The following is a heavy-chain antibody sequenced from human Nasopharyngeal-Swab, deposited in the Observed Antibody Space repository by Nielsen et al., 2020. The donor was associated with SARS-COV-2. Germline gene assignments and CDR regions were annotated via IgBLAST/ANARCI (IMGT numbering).Heavy chain of an antibody. J-gene: IGHJ4*02. Sequence: SETLSLTCAVYGGSFSGYYWSWIRQPPGKGLEWIGEINHSGSTNYNPSLKSRVTISVDTSKNQFSLKLSSVTAADTAVYYCARNPFDYWGQGTLVTVSS. V-gene: IGHV4-34*01. CDR1: GGSFSGYY. CDR2: INHSGST. CDR3: ARNPFDY.